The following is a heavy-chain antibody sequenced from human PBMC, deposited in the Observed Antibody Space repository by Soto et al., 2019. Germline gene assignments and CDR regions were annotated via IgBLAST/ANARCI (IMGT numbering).Heavy chain of an antibody. D-gene: IGHD3-22*01. Sequence: QLLLQESGPGLVKPSETLSLTCTVSGGSILDSTYYWAWIRQSPGKGLEWIGTIFYSGGTFYTPSLKSRVSMSVDTSNNQFSLKLSPVTAADTAVYYCARQASGYYYGWFDPWGQGTLVTVSS. J-gene: IGHJ5*02. CDR3: ARQASGYYYGWFDP. V-gene: IGHV4-39*01. CDR2: IFYSGGT. CDR1: GGSILDSTYY.